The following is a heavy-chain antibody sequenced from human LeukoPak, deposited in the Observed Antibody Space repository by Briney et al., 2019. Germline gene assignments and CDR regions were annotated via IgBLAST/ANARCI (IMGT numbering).Heavy chain of an antibody. CDR3: AKGPIPCSSTSCPRSAFDI. J-gene: IGHJ3*02. Sequence: PAGGSLRLSCAASGFTFSSYAMSWVRQAPGKGLEWVSAISGSGGSTYCADSVKGRFTISRDNSKNTLYLQMNSLRAEDTAIYYCAKGPIPCSSTSCPRSAFDIWGQGTMVTVSS. CDR1: GFTFSSYA. CDR2: ISGSGGST. D-gene: IGHD2-2*01. V-gene: IGHV3-23*01.